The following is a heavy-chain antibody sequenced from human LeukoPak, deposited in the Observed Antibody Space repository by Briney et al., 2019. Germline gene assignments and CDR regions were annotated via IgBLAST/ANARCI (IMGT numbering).Heavy chain of an antibody. V-gene: IGHV4-59*01. CDR2: IYYSGST. Sequence: SETLSLTCTISGGSIGTYYLTWIRQPPGKGLEWIGYIYYSGSTNYNPSLKSRVTFSVDTSKNQFSLKLSFVTAADTAVYYCARGSIATAAMDYFDYWGQGTLVTVSS. J-gene: IGHJ4*02. CDR1: GGSIGTYY. CDR3: ARGSIATAAMDYFDY. D-gene: IGHD6-13*01.